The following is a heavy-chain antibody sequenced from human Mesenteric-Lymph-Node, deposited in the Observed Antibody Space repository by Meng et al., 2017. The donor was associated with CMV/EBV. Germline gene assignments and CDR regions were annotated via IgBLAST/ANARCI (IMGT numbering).Heavy chain of an antibody. Sequence: GSPFTYYGMIWVRKAPGQGLEWMGWIHTNTGNPTYVQGFTGRFVFSLDTSVSTAYLQISGLKAEDTAVYYCARGGGQFASGAGFDYWGQGTLVTVSS. CDR2: IHTNTGNP. J-gene: IGHJ4*02. CDR1: GSPFTYYG. CDR3: ARGGGQFASGAGFDY. V-gene: IGHV7-4-1*02. D-gene: IGHD3-10*01.